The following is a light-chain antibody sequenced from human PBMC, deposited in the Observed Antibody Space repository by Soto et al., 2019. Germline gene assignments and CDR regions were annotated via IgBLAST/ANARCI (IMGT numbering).Light chain of an antibody. J-gene: IGKJ4*01. CDR2: DVS. Sequence: DIEMTQSPSTLSASVGDRVTVTCRASQSLSRWLAWYQQKPGKAPKLPIYDVSTLDSGVPSRFSGSGSGTEFTLTISRLQPDDFATYFCQQLNSYPLTFGGGTKVEIK. V-gene: IGKV1-5*01. CDR3: QQLNSYPLT. CDR1: QSLSRW.